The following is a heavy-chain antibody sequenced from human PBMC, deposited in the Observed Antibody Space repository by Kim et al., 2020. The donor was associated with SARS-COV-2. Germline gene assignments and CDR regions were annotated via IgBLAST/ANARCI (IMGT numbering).Heavy chain of an antibody. J-gene: IGHJ3*02. CDR1: GFTFTNYW. CDR3: TRDARLTIVSPGAFDI. Sequence: GGSLRLSCAASGFTFTNYWMHWVRQAPGKGLVWVSRIRPDGSETGYSDSVRGRFTISRDIAKNMLYLQMNSLTAEDTAVYYWTRDARLTIVSPGAFDIWG. CDR2: IRPDGSET. V-gene: IGHV3-74*01. D-gene: IGHD3-10*01.